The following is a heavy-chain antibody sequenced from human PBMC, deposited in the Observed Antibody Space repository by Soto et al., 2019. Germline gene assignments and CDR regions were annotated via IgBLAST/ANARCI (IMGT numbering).Heavy chain of an antibody. D-gene: IGHD2-15*01. CDR2: MNPNSGET. V-gene: IGHV1-8*01. J-gene: IGHJ5*02. CDR3: AMVAVAARTRWYNWFDT. Sequence: QEQLVQSGAEVKKPGASVKVSCKTSGYTFTDYDITWVRQATGQGLEWIGWMNPNSGETGYAQKFHGRFTMTRSASLSTAYLELSSIRSEDTAVYYCAMVAVAARTRWYNWFDTWSQGTLVTVSS. CDR1: GYTFTDYD.